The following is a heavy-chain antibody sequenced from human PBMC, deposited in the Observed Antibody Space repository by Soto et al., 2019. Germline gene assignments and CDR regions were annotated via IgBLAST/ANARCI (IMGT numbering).Heavy chain of an antibody. CDR1: GGSFSGYY. CDR2: INHSGST. Sequence: SETLSLTCAVYGGSFSGYYWSWIRQPPGKGLEWIGEINHSGSTNYNPSLKSRVTISVDTSKNQFSLKLSSVTAADTAVYYCARDRGGSYPYYYYYGMDVWGQGTTVTVSS. CDR3: ARDRGGSYPYYYYYGMDV. J-gene: IGHJ6*02. V-gene: IGHV4-34*01. D-gene: IGHD1-26*01.